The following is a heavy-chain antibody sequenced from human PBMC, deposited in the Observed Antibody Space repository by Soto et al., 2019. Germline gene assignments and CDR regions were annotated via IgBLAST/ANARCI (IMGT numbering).Heavy chain of an antibody. CDR2: IYWDDDT. J-gene: IGHJ4*02. D-gene: IGHD3-16*01. V-gene: IGHV2-5*02. CDR3: AHGGTTTAFDY. Sequence: QITLKESGPPLVKPTQTLTLTCTFSGFSLSTSGVAMGWIRQPPGKALEWLALIYWDDDTRYSPSLKSRLTITKDTSKSHVVLTMTNMDPVDTATYYCAHGGTTTAFDYWGQGTLVTVSS. CDR1: GFSLSTSGVA.